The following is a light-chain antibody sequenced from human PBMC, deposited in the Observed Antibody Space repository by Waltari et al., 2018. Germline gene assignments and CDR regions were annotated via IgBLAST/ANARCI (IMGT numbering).Light chain of an antibody. CDR2: WAS. CDR1: QTILYSPSNKNY. Sequence: DIVMTQSPDSLTVSLGERATLNCKSSQTILYSPSNKNYLAWYQQKPRQPPKLLIYWASTRESGVPDRFSGTGSGTDFTLTISRLQAEDVAVYYCQQYFKTPLTFGGGTKVEIK. J-gene: IGKJ4*01. V-gene: IGKV4-1*01. CDR3: QQYFKTPLT.